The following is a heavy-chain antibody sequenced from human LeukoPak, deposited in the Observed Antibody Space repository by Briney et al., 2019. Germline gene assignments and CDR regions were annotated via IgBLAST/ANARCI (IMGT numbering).Heavy chain of an antibody. D-gene: IGHD3-10*01. V-gene: IGHV4-34*01. CDR2: INHSGST. CDR1: GGSFSGYY. J-gene: IGHJ6*04. Sequence: LKPSETLSLTCAVYGGSFSGYYWSWIRRPPGKGLEWIGEINHSGSTNYNPSLKSRVTISVDTSKNQFSLKLSSVTAADTAVYYCARGLTMVRGVMGVWGKGTTVTVSS. CDR3: ARGLTMVRGVMGV.